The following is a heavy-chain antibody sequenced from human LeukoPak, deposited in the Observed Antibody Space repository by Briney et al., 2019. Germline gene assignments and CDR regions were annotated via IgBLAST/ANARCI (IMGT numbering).Heavy chain of an antibody. D-gene: IGHD6-19*01. J-gene: IGHJ4*02. CDR1: GFTLSSYW. V-gene: IGHV3-74*01. CDR2: INGDGSST. CDR3: ARGSTSGWPDYFDY. Sequence: GGSLRLSCAASGFTLSSYWVHWVRQAPGKGLVWVSRINGDGSSTPYANSVKGRFTISRDNAKNTLYLQMHSLRADDTAVYYCARGSTSGWPDYFDYWGQGSVVTVSS.